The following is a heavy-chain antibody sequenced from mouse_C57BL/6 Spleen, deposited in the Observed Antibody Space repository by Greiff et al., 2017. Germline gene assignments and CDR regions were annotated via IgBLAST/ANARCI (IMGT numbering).Heavy chain of an antibody. Sequence: VQLQQSGAELVRPGASVKLSCTASGFNIKDYYMHWVKQRPEQGLEWIGRIDPEDGDTEYAPKFQGKATMTADTSSNTAYLQLSSLTSEDTAVYYCTRYTVERRYCDVWGTGTTGTVSS. J-gene: IGHJ1*03. CDR3: TRYTVERRYCDV. D-gene: IGHD1-1*01. CDR2: IDPEDGDT. CDR1: GFNIKDYY. V-gene: IGHV14-1*01.